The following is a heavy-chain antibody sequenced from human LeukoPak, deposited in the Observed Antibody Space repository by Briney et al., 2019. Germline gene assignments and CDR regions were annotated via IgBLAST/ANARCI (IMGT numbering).Heavy chain of an antibody. J-gene: IGHJ4*02. CDR2: IYPGDSDT. Sequence: GESLKISCKGSGYSFTSYWIGWVRQMPGKGLEWMGIIYPGDSDTRYSPSFQGQVTISADKSISTAYLQWSSLKASDTAMYYCARGPPVLRFLEWYLRYWGQGTLVTVPS. CDR1: GYSFTSYW. D-gene: IGHD3-3*01. V-gene: IGHV5-51*01. CDR3: ARGPPVLRFLEWYLRY.